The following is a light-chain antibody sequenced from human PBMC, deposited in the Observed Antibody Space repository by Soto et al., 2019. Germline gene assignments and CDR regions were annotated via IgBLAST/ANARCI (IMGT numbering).Light chain of an antibody. CDR2: DAS. CDR3: QQLTRYPST. V-gene: IGKV1-9*01. CDR1: EDITNY. Sequence: IPLTQSPASLSASVVGRVTVTCRASEDITNYLAWYQQKAGKAPKLLIYDASTLHSGVPSRFSGSGSGTDFTLTISGLQPEDFATYYCQQLTRYPSTFGGGTKVDIK. J-gene: IGKJ4*01.